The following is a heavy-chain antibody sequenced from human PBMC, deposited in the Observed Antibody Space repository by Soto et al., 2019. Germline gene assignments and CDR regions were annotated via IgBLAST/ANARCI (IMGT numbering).Heavy chain of an antibody. V-gene: IGHV3-23*01. D-gene: IGHD4-17*01. J-gene: IGHJ3*01. CDR2: VSGSGGSS. Sequence: EVQLLESGGGLVQPGGSLRLSCAASGFIFTNYALSWVRQAPGKGLEWVAGVSGSGGSSYYADSVKARFTVSRDNSRSTLYLEMSSLRAEDSAIYYCAKDADNDDYGVFAVWGQGTLVTVSS. CDR1: GFIFTNYA. CDR3: AKDADNDDYGVFAV.